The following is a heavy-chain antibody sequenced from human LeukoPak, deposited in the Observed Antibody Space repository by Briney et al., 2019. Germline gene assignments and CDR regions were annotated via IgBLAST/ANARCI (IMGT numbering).Heavy chain of an antibody. CDR2: IYHSGST. CDR1: GGSISSGGYS. Sequence: SQTLSLTCAVSGGSISSGGYSWSWIRQPPGKGLEWIGHIYHSGSTYYNPSLKSRVTISVDRSKNQFSLKLSSVTAADTAVYYCARGGGYCSSTSCSTVVGAFDYWGQGTLVTVSS. D-gene: IGHD2-2*01. V-gene: IGHV4-30-2*01. J-gene: IGHJ4*02. CDR3: ARGGGYCSSTSCSTVVGAFDY.